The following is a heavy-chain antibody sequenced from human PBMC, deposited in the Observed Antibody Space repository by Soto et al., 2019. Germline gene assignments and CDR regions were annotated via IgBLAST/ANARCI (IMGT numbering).Heavy chain of an antibody. Sequence: ASVKVSCKASGYTFTGYYMHWVRQAPGQGLEWMGWINPNSGGTNYAQKFQGWVTMTRDTSISTAYMELSRLRSDDTAVYYCAREYRYVGYYYGMDVWGQGTTVTVYS. CDR3: AREYRYVGYYYGMDV. V-gene: IGHV1-2*04. CDR2: INPNSGGT. D-gene: IGHD5-18*01. CDR1: GYTFTGYY. J-gene: IGHJ6*02.